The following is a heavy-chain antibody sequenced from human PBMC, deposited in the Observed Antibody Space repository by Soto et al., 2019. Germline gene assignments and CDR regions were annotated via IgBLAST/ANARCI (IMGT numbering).Heavy chain of an antibody. CDR1: GFTFSSYS. Sequence: PGGSLRLSCAASGFTFSSYSMNWVRQAPGKGLEWVSYISSSSSTIYYADSVKGRFTISRDNAKNSLYLQMNSLRAEDTAVYYCARDENRITMVRGVIDYWGQGTLVTVSS. J-gene: IGHJ4*02. CDR3: ARDENRITMVRGVIDY. V-gene: IGHV3-48*01. D-gene: IGHD3-10*01. CDR2: ISSSSSTI.